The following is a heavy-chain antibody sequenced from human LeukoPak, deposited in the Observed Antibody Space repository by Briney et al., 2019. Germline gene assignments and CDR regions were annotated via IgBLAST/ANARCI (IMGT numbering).Heavy chain of an antibody. CDR2: IIPIFGTA. CDR1: GGTFSSYA. Sequence: SVKVSCKASGGTFSSYAISWVRQVPGQGLEWMGGIIPIFGTANYAQKFQGRVTITADESTSTAYMELSSLRSEDTAVYYCARVAASRSSSPWFDPWGQGTLVTVSS. CDR3: ARVAASRSSSPWFDP. J-gene: IGHJ5*02. D-gene: IGHD6-6*01. V-gene: IGHV1-69*13.